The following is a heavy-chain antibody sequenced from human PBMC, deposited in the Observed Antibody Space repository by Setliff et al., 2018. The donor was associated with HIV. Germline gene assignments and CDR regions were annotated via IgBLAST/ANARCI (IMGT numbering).Heavy chain of an antibody. J-gene: IGHJ4*02. Sequence: SETLSLTCNVSGFSISSNYYWGWVRQPPGRGLEWIGNIYHSGTAYYNPSFKTRVSISIDTSKNYVSLKLRSLTAADTAIYYCARDPRGLLSPVPRGYFDYWGQGALVTVSS. V-gene: IGHV4-38-2*02. CDR2: IYHSGTA. CDR3: ARDPRGLLSPVPRGYFDY. D-gene: IGHD3-22*01. CDR1: GFSISSNYY.